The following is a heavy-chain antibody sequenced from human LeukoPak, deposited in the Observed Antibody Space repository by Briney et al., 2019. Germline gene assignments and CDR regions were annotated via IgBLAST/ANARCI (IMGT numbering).Heavy chain of an antibody. CDR3: ARGRAYCGGDCSKSRPRRFDP. D-gene: IGHD2-21*02. CDR2: IYYGGST. V-gene: IGHV4-39*02. CDR1: GGSISSSSYH. J-gene: IGHJ5*02. Sequence: KASETLSLTCTVSGGSISSSSYHWGWIRQPPGKKLEWIGSIYYGGSTYYNPSLKSRVTISVDTSQNQFSLKLSSVTAADTAVYYCARGRAYCGGDCSKSRPRRFDPWGQGTLVTVSS.